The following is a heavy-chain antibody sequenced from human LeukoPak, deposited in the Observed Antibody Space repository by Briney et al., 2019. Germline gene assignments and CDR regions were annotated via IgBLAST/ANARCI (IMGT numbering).Heavy chain of an antibody. V-gene: IGHV3-30-3*01. CDR3: AREYCSSTSCYSDPDQFDY. Sequence: GRSLRLSCAASGFTFSSYAMHWVRQAPGKGLEWVAVISYDGSNKYYADSVKGRFTISRDNSKNTLYLQMNSLRAEDTAVYYCAREYCSSTSCYSDPDQFDYWGQGTLVTVSS. D-gene: IGHD2-2*01. J-gene: IGHJ4*02. CDR1: GFTFSSYA. CDR2: ISYDGSNK.